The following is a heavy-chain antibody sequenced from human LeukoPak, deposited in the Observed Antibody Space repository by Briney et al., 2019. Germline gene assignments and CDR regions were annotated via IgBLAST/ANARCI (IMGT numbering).Heavy chain of an antibody. V-gene: IGHV3-15*01. D-gene: IGHD2-2*02. CDR3: TTRVQQLNPIAGY. CDR1: GFTFSNAW. Sequence: GGSLRLSCAASGFTFSNAWMSWVRQAPGKGLEWVGRIKSKTDGGTTDYAAPVKGRFTISRDDSKNTLYLQMNSLKTEDTAVNYCTTRVQQLNPIAGYWGQGTLVTVSS. J-gene: IGHJ4*02. CDR2: IKSKTDGGTT.